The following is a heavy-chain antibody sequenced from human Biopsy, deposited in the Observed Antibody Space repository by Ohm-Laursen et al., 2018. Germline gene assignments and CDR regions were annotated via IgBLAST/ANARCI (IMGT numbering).Heavy chain of an antibody. CDR3: ARDYDTSGYYYVS. Sequence: TLPLTCTVSGGSISNNNYYWGWIRQPPGKGLEWIGSIFYRGSTHYKPSLKSRVNMSVDTSKNQFSLKLNSVTAADTAVYYCARDYDTSGYYYVSWGQGTLVTVSS. V-gene: IGHV4-39*01. CDR1: GGSISNNNYY. J-gene: IGHJ5*02. CDR2: IFYRGST. D-gene: IGHD3-22*01.